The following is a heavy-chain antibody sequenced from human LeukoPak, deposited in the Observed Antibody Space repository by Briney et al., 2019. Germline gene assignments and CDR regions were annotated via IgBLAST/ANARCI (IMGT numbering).Heavy chain of an antibody. CDR1: GGSFSGYY. Sequence: SETLSLTCAVYGGSFSGYYWSWIRQPPGKGLEWIGYIYYSGSTNYNPSLKSRVTISVDTSKNQFSLKLSSVTAADTAVYYCAGASIAYCSGGSCYPKVFDYWGQGTLVTVSS. V-gene: IGHV4-34*01. CDR2: IYYSGST. CDR3: AGASIAYCSGGSCYPKVFDY. D-gene: IGHD2-15*01. J-gene: IGHJ4*02.